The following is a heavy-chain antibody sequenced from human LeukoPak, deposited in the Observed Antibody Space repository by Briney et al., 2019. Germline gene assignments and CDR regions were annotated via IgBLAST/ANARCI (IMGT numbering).Heavy chain of an antibody. Sequence: PSGTLSLTCAVYGGSFSGYYWSWIREPPGKGLEWIGEIIHSGSTNYNPSLKSRVTISVDTSKNQISLKLSSVTAADTAVYYCVRGRRTGTIADFNYYYYMDVRGKGKTGTVSS. CDR3: VRGRRTGTIADFNYYYYMDV. D-gene: IGHD2-8*02. CDR2: IIHSGST. J-gene: IGHJ6*03. V-gene: IGHV4-34*01. CDR1: GGSFSGYY.